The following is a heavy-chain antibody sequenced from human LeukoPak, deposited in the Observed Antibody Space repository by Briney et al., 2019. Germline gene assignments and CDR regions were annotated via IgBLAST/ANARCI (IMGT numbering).Heavy chain of an antibody. CDR2: IYYSGST. Sequence: PSETLSLTCTVSGGSISSYYWSWIRQPPGKGLEWIGYIYYSGSTNYNPSLKSRVTISVDTSKNQFSLKLSSVTAADTAVYYCVRYGYDFWSGYYPSNWFDPWGQGTLVTVSS. CDR3: VRYGYDFWSGYYPSNWFDP. V-gene: IGHV4-59*01. J-gene: IGHJ5*02. CDR1: GGSISSYY. D-gene: IGHD3-3*01.